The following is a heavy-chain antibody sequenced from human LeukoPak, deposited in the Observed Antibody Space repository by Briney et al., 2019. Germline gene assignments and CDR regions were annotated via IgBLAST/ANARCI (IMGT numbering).Heavy chain of an antibody. CDR2: MNPNSGNT. V-gene: IGHV1-8*02. CDR1: GYTFTGYY. Sequence: ASVKVSCEASGYTFTGYYMHWVRQAPGQGLEWMGWMNPNSGNTGYAQKFQGRVTMTRNTSISTAYMELSSLRSEDTAVYYCAREFGPWGQGTLVTVSS. CDR3: AREFGP. J-gene: IGHJ5*02.